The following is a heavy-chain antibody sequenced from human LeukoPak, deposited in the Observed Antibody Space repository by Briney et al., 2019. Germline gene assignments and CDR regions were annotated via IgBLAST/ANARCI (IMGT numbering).Heavy chain of an antibody. CDR1: SFTTAW. V-gene: IGHV3-15*07. CDR2: VKSKIHGGTI. J-gene: IGHJ6*02. CDR3: TTEYYYGMNV. Sequence: GESLRLSCVTSSFTTAWMNWVRQAPGKGLEWVSRVKSKIHGGTIDYAAPVKGRFTISREDSKNTLSLQMNSLKTEDTAVYYCTTEYYYGMNVWGLGTTVTVSS.